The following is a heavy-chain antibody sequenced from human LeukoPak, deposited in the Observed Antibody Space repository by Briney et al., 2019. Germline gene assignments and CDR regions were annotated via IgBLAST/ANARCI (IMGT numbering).Heavy chain of an antibody. CDR2: IYSGGST. D-gene: IGHD6-13*01. CDR1: GFTFSSYA. CDR3: ARDIRVAAAGTDWFDP. J-gene: IGHJ5*02. Sequence: PGGSLTLSCVASGFTFSSYAMSWVRQSPARGLEWVSVIYSGGSTYYADSVKGRFTISRHNSKNTLYLQMNSLRAEDTAVYYCARDIRVAAAGTDWFDPWGQGTLVTVSS. V-gene: IGHV3-53*04.